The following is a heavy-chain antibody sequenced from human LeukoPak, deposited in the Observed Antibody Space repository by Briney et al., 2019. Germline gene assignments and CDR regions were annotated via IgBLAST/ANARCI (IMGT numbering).Heavy chain of an antibody. CDR1: GFTFSDYD. CDR2: ISSSSNTM. V-gene: IGHV3-48*01. CDR3: VRGYDFWSGYYDS. Sequence: GGSLRLSCTTSGFTFSDYDMNWVRQAPGKGLEWVSHISSSSNTMYYADSVKGRFTISRDNAKNSLDLQMNSLRAEDTAVYYCVRGYDFWSGYYDSWGQGTLVTVSS. J-gene: IGHJ4*02. D-gene: IGHD3-3*01.